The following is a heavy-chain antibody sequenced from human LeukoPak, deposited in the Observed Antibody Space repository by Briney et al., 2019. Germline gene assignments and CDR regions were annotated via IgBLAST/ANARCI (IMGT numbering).Heavy chain of an antibody. J-gene: IGHJ4*02. CDR3: ARARPSSRLPNEEFDY. Sequence: ASVKVSCKASGYTFTGYYMHWVRQAPGQGLEWMGWINPNSGGTNYAQKFQGRVTMTRDTSISTAYMELSRLRSDDTAVYYCARARPSSRLPNEEFDYWGQGTLVTVSS. D-gene: IGHD2-15*01. CDR1: GYTFTGYY. CDR2: INPNSGGT. V-gene: IGHV1-2*02.